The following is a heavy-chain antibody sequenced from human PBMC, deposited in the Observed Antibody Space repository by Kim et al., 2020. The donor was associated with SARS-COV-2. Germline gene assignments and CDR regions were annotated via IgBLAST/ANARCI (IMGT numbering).Heavy chain of an antibody. Sequence: SETLSLTCTVSGGSISSSSYYWGWIRQPPGKGLEWIGSIYYSGSTYYNPSLKSRVTISVDTSKNQFSLKLSSVTAADTAVYYCARHFNYYGSGSYRTPQQGVFDPWGQGTLVTVSS. CDR3: ARHFNYYGSGSYRTPQQGVFDP. J-gene: IGHJ5*02. CDR1: GGSISSSSYY. D-gene: IGHD3-10*01. CDR2: IYYSGST. V-gene: IGHV4-39*01.